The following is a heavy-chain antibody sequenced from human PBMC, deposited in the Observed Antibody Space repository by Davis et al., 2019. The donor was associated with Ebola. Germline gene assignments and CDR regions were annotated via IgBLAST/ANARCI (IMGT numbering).Heavy chain of an antibody. CDR2: IKQYGSEE. CDR1: GFIFSDYW. D-gene: IGHD3-22*01. J-gene: IGHJ4*02. V-gene: IGHV3-7*01. Sequence: GESLKISCEASGFIFSDYWMTWVRQAPGKGLEWVANIKQYGSEEYYLGSVKGQFTISRDNAKSSVYLQMSSLRAEDTAVYYCGRVLHHYDSSGCGPSEWGQGTLVTVSS. CDR3: GRVLHHYDSSGCGPSE.